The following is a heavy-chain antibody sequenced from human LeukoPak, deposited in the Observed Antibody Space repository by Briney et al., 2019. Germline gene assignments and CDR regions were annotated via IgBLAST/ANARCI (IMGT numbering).Heavy chain of an antibody. J-gene: IGHJ4*02. CDR1: GFTFSDHY. CDR3: ARVRGIQLPFDY. D-gene: IGHD5-18*01. Sequence: GGSLRLSCAASGFTFSDHYFDWVRQAPGKGLDWVGRTRNKANGYTTKYAASVRGRFAISRDDSKNSLYLQMNSLRAEDTALYYCARVRGIQLPFDYWGQGTLVTVSS. CDR2: TRNKANGYTT. V-gene: IGHV3-72*01.